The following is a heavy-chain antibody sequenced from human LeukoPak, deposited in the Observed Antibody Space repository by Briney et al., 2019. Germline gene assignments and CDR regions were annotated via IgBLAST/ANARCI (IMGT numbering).Heavy chain of an antibody. CDR1: GFTFSSYG. Sequence: GGTLRPSCAASGFTFSSYGMHWVRKAPAPGLERVAVIWYNGSNNYYADSVKGRFTISRDNSKNTLYLQMNSLRAEDTAVYYCAGDRYSSGWATFDYWGQGTLVTVSS. J-gene: IGHJ4*02. CDR2: IWYNGSNN. V-gene: IGHV3-33*01. D-gene: IGHD6-19*01. CDR3: AGDRYSSGWATFDY.